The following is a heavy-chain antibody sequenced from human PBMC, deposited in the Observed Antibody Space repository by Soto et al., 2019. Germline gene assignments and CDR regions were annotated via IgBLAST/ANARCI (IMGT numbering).Heavy chain of an antibody. J-gene: IGHJ4*02. D-gene: IGHD3-9*01. CDR3: EKDFSWGGWIFLVVDD. CDR1: GFTFDHYA. CDR2: INWNSGSV. V-gene: IGHV3-9*01. Sequence: EVHLVESGGGLVQPGRSLRLSCAASGFTFDHYAMHWVRQAPGKGLEWVSGINWNSGSVRYADSVKGRFTISRDNAKNTLKLQLTSLRVEDTAVYYCEKDFSWGGWIFLVVDDWGQGTLVTVSS.